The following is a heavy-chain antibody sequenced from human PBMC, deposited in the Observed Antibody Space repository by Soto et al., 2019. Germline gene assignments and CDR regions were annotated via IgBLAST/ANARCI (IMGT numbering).Heavy chain of an antibody. D-gene: IGHD6-13*01. CDR1: GGSISSNY. V-gene: IGHV4-59*01. CDR2: VYNSGST. J-gene: IGHJ4*02. Sequence: SETLSLTCTVSGGSISSNYWTWIRQPPGKGLEWIGYVYNSGSTNYNPSLKSRVTISEDTSKSQFSLKVNSMTEADTAVYYCARYRREAVAGYTLDNWGQGILVTVSS. CDR3: ARYRREAVAGYTLDN.